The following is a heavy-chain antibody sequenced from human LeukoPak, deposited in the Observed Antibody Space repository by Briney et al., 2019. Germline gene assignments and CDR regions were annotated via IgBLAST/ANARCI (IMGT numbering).Heavy chain of an antibody. CDR1: GYTFTCYY. J-gene: IGHJ3*02. D-gene: IGHD1-26*01. CDR3: AREAPVGFGGLGAFDI. Sequence: ASVKVSCKASGYTFTCYYMHWVRQAPGQGLEWMGRINPNSGGTNYAQKFQGRVTMTRDTSISTAYMELSRLRSDDTAVYYCAREAPVGFGGLGAFDIWGQGTMVTVSS. CDR2: INPNSGGT. V-gene: IGHV1-2*06.